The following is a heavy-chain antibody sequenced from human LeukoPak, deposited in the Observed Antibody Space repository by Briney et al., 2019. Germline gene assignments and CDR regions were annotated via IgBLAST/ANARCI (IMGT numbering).Heavy chain of an antibody. D-gene: IGHD3-22*01. CDR3: ARDGVYYDSSGPGY. CDR2: IWYDGSNK. CDR1: GFTFSSYG. J-gene: IGHJ4*02. V-gene: IGHV3-33*01. Sequence: GGSLRLSCAASGFTFSSYGMHWVRQAPGKGLEWVAIIWYDGSNKYYAESVKGRFTISRDNSKNTLYLQMNSLRAEDTAVYYCARDGVYYDSSGPGYWGQGTLVTVSS.